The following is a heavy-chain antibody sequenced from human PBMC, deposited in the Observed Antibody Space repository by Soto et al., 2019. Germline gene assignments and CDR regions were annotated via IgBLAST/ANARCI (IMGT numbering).Heavy chain of an antibody. Sequence: EVQLVESGGGLLQPGGSLRLSCAASGFTFSMYWMHWVRQVPGKGPEWVSRINDDGSSTNYADSVKGQFNISRDNAKNTVYLQLNALRAEDTAVYYCARGPRSTSTGTGAFWGQGTLVTVSS. V-gene: IGHV3-74*01. CDR1: GFTFSMYW. D-gene: IGHD1-1*01. CDR3: ARGPRSTSTGTGAF. CDR2: INDDGSST. J-gene: IGHJ4*02.